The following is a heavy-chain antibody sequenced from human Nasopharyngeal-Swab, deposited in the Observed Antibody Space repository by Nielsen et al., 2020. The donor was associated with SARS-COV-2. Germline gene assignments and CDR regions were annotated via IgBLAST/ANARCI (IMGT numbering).Heavy chain of an antibody. CDR1: GGSISSSSYY. D-gene: IGHD3-3*01. J-gene: IGHJ4*02. V-gene: IGHV4-39*01. Sequence: SETLYLTCTVSGGSISSSSYYWGWIRQPPGKGLEWIGSIYYSGSTYYNPSLKSRVTISVDTSKNQFSLKLSSVTAADTAVYYCARHGYTRITIFGVWGHIRRDFDYWGQGTLVTVSS. CDR3: ARHGYTRITIFGVWGHIRRDFDY. CDR2: IYYSGST.